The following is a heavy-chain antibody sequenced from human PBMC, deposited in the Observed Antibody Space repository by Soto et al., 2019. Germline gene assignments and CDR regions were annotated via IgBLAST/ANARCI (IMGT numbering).Heavy chain of an antibody. CDR2: ISSSGSTI. CDR3: ARRSMVLYFDY. Sequence: GALRLSCAASGFTFSDYYMSWIRQAPGKGLEWVSYISSSGSTIYYADSVKGRFTISRDNAKNSLYLQMNSLRAEDTAVYYCARRSMVLYFDYWGQGTLVTVSS. CDR1: GFTFSDYY. V-gene: IGHV3-11*01. D-gene: IGHD3-10*01. J-gene: IGHJ4*02.